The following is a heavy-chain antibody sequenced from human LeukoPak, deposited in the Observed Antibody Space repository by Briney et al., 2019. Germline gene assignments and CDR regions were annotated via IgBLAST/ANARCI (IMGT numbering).Heavy chain of an antibody. CDR3: ARDPGYYDSSGLIDY. J-gene: IGHJ4*02. V-gene: IGHV4-34*01. CDR1: GGSFSGYY. CDR2: INHSGST. D-gene: IGHD3-22*01. Sequence: SETLSLTCAVYGGSFSGYYWSWIRQPPGKGLEWIGEINHSGSTDYNPSLKSRVTISVDTSKNQFSLKLSSVTAADTAVYYCARDPGYYDSSGLIDYWGQGTLVTVSS.